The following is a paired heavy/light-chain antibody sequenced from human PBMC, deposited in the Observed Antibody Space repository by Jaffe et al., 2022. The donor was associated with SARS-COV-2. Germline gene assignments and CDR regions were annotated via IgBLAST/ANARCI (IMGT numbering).Light chain of an antibody. V-gene: IGKV3-11*01. Sequence: EIVLTQSPATLSLSPGERATLSCRASQSVSSYLAWYQQKPGQAPRLLIYDASNRATGIPARFSGSGSGTDFTLTISSLEPEDFAVYYCQQRSNWLWYTFGQGTKLEIK. J-gene: IGKJ2*01. CDR3: QQRSNWLWYT. CDR2: DAS. CDR1: QSVSSY.
Heavy chain of an antibody. CDR1: GGSISSSSYY. CDR2: IYYSGST. J-gene: IGHJ6*02. D-gene: IGHD6-13*01. Sequence: QLQLQESGPGLVKPSETLSLTCTVSGGSISSSSYYWGWIRQPPGKGLEWIGSIYYSGSTYYNPSLKSRVTISVDTSKNQFSLKLSSVTAADTAVYYCASLCYSSSCPRRHYYYGMDVWGQGTTVTVSS. CDR3: ASLCYSSSCPRRHYYYGMDV. V-gene: IGHV4-39*01.